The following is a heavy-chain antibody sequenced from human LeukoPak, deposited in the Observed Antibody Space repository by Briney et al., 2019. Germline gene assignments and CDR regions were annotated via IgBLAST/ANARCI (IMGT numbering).Heavy chain of an antibody. CDR1: GGSISSSSYY. D-gene: IGHD3-10*01. Sequence: SETLSLTCTASGGSISSSSYYWGWIRQPPGKGLEWIGSIYYSGSTYYNPSLKSRVTISVDTSKNQFSLKLSSVTAADTAVYYCAREVYYGSGSYPYCFDYWGQGTLVTVSS. CDR2: IYYSGST. CDR3: AREVYYGSGSYPYCFDY. V-gene: IGHV4-39*01. J-gene: IGHJ4*02.